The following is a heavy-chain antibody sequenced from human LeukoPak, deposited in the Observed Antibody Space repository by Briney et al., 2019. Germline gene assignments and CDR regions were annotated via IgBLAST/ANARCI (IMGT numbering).Heavy chain of an antibody. CDR1: GFTFNTYS. V-gene: IGHV3-21*01. D-gene: IGHD3-10*01. CDR3: ARDASGSYPLYFDY. J-gene: IGHJ4*02. Sequence: GGSLRLSCAASGFTFNTYSMNWVRQAPGKGLEWVSSISSSSSHIYYADSVKGRFTISRDNAKNSLYLQMNSLRAEDTAVYYCARDASGSYPLYFDYWGREPWSPSPQ. CDR2: ISSSSSHI.